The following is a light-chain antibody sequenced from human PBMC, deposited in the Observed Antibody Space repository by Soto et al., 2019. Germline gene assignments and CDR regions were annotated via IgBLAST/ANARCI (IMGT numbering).Light chain of an antibody. CDR1: SSDVGDYPY. V-gene: IGLV2-14*01. Sequence: QSVLTQPASVSGSPGQSITISCTGTSSDVGDYPYVSWYQQHPGKVPKLIIYEVTNRPSGVTSRFSGSKSENTASLTISGLQAEDEADYSCSSYSATNTIVFGSGTKVTVL. CDR2: EVT. CDR3: SSYSATNTIV. J-gene: IGLJ1*01.